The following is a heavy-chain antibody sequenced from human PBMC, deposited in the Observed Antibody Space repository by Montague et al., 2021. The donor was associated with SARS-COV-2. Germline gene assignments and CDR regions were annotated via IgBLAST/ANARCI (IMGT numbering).Heavy chain of an antibody. J-gene: IGHJ4*02. D-gene: IGHD1-1*01. CDR1: GDSVSTKLSA. V-gene: IGHV6-1*01. CDR2: TYYRSNWSH. Sequence: CAISGDSVSTKLSAWNWIRQSPSRGLEWLGRTYYRSNWSHDYAPSVQSRIIVNPDTSKNQFSLQLNSVTPEDTAVYYCVRDHDQVFDYWGEGTLVTVSS. CDR3: VRDHDQVFDY.